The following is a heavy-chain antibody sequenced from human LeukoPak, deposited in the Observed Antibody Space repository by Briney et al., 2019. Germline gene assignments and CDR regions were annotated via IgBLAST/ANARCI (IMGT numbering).Heavy chain of an antibody. Sequence: PGGSLRLSCAASGFTFRRNWMHWVRQAPGKGLVWVSHINTDGSSTRYADSVRGRFTISRDNAKNTLYLQMNSLRAEDTAVYYCARTLADAFDVWGQGTMVTVSS. J-gene: IGHJ3*01. CDR2: INTDGSST. V-gene: IGHV3-74*01. D-gene: IGHD3-16*01. CDR3: ARTLADAFDV. CDR1: GFTFRRNW.